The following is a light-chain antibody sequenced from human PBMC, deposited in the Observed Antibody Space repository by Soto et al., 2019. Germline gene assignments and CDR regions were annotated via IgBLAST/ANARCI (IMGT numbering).Light chain of an antibody. J-gene: IGLJ2*01. CDR3: SSYTSKSSLI. CDR2: EVR. CDR1: SSDIGGYNL. Sequence: QSALTQPASVSGSPGQSITIYCTGSSSDIGGYNLVSWYQQHPGRAPQLIIYEVRNRPSGISFRFSGSKSGNTASLTISGLQAEDEADYYCSSYTSKSSLIFGGGTKLTVL. V-gene: IGLV2-14*01.